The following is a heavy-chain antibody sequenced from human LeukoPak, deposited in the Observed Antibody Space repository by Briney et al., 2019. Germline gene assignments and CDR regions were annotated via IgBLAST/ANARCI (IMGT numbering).Heavy chain of an antibody. CDR3: ARPTTVTMVDAFNV. J-gene: IGHJ3*01. D-gene: IGHD4-17*01. CDR1: GFNFSSYW. Sequence: PGRSLRLSCAAAGFNFSSYWMTWVRQAPGKGLEWVANIKQDGTEKYYVDSVKGRFTISRDNAKNSLYLQMNSLRDVDTAVYFCARPTTVTMVDAFNVWGLGTMVTVSS. CDR2: IKQDGTEK. V-gene: IGHV3-7*04.